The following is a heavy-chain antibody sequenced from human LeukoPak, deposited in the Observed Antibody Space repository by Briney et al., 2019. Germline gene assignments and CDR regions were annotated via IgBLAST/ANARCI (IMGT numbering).Heavy chain of an antibody. Sequence: PGGSLRLSCAASGFTFSGYRMHWVRQAPGKGLEYLSGISANGGSTYYANSVKGRFTISRDNSKNTLYLQMGSLRPEDMAVYYCARDGSNWDFDYWGQGTLVTVSS. D-gene: IGHD6-13*01. CDR2: ISANGGST. CDR3: ARDGSNWDFDY. V-gene: IGHV3-64*01. J-gene: IGHJ4*02. CDR1: GFTFSGYR.